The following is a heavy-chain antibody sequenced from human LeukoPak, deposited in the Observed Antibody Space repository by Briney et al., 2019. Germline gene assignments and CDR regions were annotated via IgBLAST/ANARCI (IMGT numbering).Heavy chain of an antibody. D-gene: IGHD3-3*01. CDR2: ISGSGDKT. Sequence: GGSLRLSCAASGFTFTSYAMSWVRQAPGKGLEWVSAISGSGDKTYNADPVKGRFTISRDNSKNTVYLQMNSLRAEDTAVYYCAKWGFLEWLLTMFDYWGQGTLVTVSS. V-gene: IGHV3-23*01. CDR3: AKWGFLEWLLTMFDY. CDR1: GFTFTSYA. J-gene: IGHJ4*02.